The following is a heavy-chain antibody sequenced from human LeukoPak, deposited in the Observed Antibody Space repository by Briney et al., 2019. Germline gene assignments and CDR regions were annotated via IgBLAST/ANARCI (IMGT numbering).Heavy chain of an antibody. CDR2: IKQDGSEK. D-gene: IGHD2-15*01. J-gene: IGHJ4*02. V-gene: IGHV3-7*01. CDR3: ARGLSAYCSGGSCTGPYFDY. Sequence: PGGSLRLSCAASGFTFSSYWMSWVRQAPGRGLEWVANIKQDGSEKYYVDSVKGRFTISRDNAKNSLYLQMNSLRAEDTAVYYCARGLSAYCSGGSCTGPYFDYWGQGTLVTVSS. CDR1: GFTFSSYW.